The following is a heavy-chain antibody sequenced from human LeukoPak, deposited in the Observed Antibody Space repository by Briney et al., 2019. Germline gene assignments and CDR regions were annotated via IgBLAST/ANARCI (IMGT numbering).Heavy chain of an antibody. CDR1: GGSFSGYY. J-gene: IGHJ4*02. V-gene: IGHV4-34*01. D-gene: IGHD4-23*01. CDR2: INHSGST. Sequence: RSSETLSLTCAVYGGSFSGYYWSWIRQPPGKGLEWIGEINHSGSTNYNPSLKSRVTISVDKSENQFSLKLSSVTAADTAVYYCARRAVAQDGFDYWGQGTLVTVSS. CDR3: ARRAVAQDGFDY.